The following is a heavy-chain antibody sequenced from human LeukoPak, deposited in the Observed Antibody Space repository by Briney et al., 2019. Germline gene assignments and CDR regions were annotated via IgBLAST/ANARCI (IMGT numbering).Heavy chain of an antibody. CDR1: GFTFSNAW. J-gene: IGHJ6*03. Sequence: GGSLRLSCAASGFTFSNAWMSWVRQAPGKGLEWVGRIKSKTDGGTTDYAAPVKGRFTISRDDSKNTLYLQMNSLKTEDTAVYYCTTDRRGYIWNDDYYYYMDVWGKGTTVTVSS. CDR3: TTDRRGYIWNDDYYYYMDV. D-gene: IGHD1-1*01. CDR2: IKSKTDGGTT. V-gene: IGHV3-15*01.